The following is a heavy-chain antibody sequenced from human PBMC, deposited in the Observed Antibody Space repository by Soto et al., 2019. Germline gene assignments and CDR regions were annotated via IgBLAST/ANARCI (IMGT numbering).Heavy chain of an antibody. CDR1: GGSISSYN. J-gene: IGHJ5*02. V-gene: IGHV4-4*07. Sequence: ETLSLTCTVSGGSISSYNWSWIRKTAGNGLEWMGRVYATGTTYYNPSFRGRVAMSVDISKKTFSLRLRSVTGADSGVYYCVRDGSKSRRDWFDPWGQGILVTVSS. CDR2: VYATGTT. CDR3: VRDGSKSRRDWFDP.